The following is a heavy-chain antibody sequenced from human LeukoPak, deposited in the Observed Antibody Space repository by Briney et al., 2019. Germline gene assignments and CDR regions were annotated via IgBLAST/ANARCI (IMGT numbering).Heavy chain of an antibody. V-gene: IGHV3-48*03. CDR2: ISSSGSTI. J-gene: IGHJ4*02. Sequence: PGGSVRLSCAASGFTFSSHEMNWVRQAPGKGLEWVSYISSSGSTIYYADSVKGRFTISRDDAKNSLYLQMNSLRAEDTAVYYCARDGYSENDYWGQGTLVTVSS. D-gene: IGHD5-18*01. CDR1: GFTFSSHE. CDR3: ARDGYSENDY.